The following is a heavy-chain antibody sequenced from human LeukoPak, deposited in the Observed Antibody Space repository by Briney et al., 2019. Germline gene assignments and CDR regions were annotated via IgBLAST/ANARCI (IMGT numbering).Heavy chain of an antibody. Sequence: GGSLRLSCAASGCTFSSYGMHWVRQAPGKGLEWVAVISYDGSNKYYADSVKGRFTISRDNSKNTLYLQMNSLRAEDTAIYYCARGHYGLDVWGQGTTVTVSS. CDR2: ISYDGSNK. CDR3: ARGHYGLDV. V-gene: IGHV3-30*03. CDR1: GCTFSSYG. J-gene: IGHJ6*02.